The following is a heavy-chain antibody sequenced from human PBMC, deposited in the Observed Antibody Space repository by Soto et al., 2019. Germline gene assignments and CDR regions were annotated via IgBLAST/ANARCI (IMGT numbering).Heavy chain of an antibody. Sequence: GGSLRLSCAASGFTFSSYWMSWVRQTPGNGLEWVANIKQDGSEKYYVDSVKGRFTISRDNAKNSLYLQMNSLKAEDTAVYYCAREIHRPWPVAHTPAADYWGQGTLVTVSS. CDR2: IKQDGSEK. D-gene: IGHD6-6*01. CDR1: GFTFSSYW. CDR3: AREIHRPWPVAHTPAADY. J-gene: IGHJ4*02. V-gene: IGHV3-7*03.